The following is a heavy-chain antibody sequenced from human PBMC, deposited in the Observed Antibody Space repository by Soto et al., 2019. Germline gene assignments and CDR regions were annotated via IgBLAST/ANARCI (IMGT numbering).Heavy chain of an antibody. V-gene: IGHV4-34*01. J-gene: IGHJ4*01. CDR2: INHSGST. D-gene: IGHD1-1*01. Sequence: PSETLSLTCAVYGGSFSGYYWSWIRQPPGKGLEWIGEINHSGSTNYNPSLKSRVTISVDTSKNQFSLKLSSVTAADTAVYYCARGALDLNSDYWRHATLVSVS. CDR1: GGSFSGYY. CDR3: ARGALDLNSDY.